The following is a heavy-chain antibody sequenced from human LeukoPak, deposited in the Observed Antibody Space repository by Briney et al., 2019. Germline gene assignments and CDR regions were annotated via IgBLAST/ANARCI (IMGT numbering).Heavy chain of an antibody. V-gene: IGHV1-8*01. CDR3: ARGLRITIFGVVIGRNWFDP. CDR1: GYTFTSYD. D-gene: IGHD3-3*01. J-gene: IGHJ5*02. Sequence: GASVKVSCKASGYTFTSYDINWVRQATGQGLEWMGWMNPNSGNTGYAQKFQGRVTITRNTSISTAYMELSSLRSEDTAVYYCARGLRITIFGVVIGRNWFDPWGQGTLVTVSS. CDR2: MNPNSGNT.